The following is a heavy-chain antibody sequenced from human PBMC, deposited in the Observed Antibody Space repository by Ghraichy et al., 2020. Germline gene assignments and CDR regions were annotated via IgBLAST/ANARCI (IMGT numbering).Heavy chain of an antibody. V-gene: IGHV4-59*01. D-gene: IGHD2-15*01. CDR2: IYYSGST. CDR1: GGSISSYY. CDR3: ARDRGGHGWFDP. Sequence: SETLSLTCTVSGGSISSYYWSWIRQPPGKGLEWIGYIYYSGSTNYNPSLKSRVTISVDTSKNQFSLKLSSVTAADTAVYYCARDRGGHGWFDPWGQGTLVTVSS. J-gene: IGHJ5*02.